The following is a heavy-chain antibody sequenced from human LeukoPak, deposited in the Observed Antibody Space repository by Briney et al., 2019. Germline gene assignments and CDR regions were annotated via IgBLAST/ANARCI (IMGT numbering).Heavy chain of an antibody. CDR2: INPSGRT. J-gene: IGHJ6*03. CDR1: GGSFNLYY. V-gene: IGHV4-34*01. CDR3: ARRWNYGTDYYMHV. Sequence: PSETLLLTCSVYGGSFNLYYWGWIRQTPGKGLEWIGEINPSGRTNYNPSLKSRVTTSIDTSKNQFSLSLSSLTAADTAVYYCARRWNYGTDYYMHVWGKGSMVTVSS. D-gene: IGHD1-7*01.